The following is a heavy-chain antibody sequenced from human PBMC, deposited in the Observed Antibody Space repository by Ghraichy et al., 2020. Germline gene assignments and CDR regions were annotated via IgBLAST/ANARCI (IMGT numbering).Heavy chain of an antibody. Sequence: ESLNISCAVYGGSFSGYYWSWIRQPPGKGLEWIGEINHSGSTNYNPSLKSRVTISVDTSKNQFSLQLSSVTAADTAVYYCARVPLYCSSTSCRDTYYYYYGMDVWAKGPRSPSP. V-gene: IGHV4-34*01. CDR1: GGSFSGYY. D-gene: IGHD2-2*01. J-gene: IGHJ6*02. CDR2: INHSGST. CDR3: ARVPLYCSSTSCRDTYYYYYGMDV.